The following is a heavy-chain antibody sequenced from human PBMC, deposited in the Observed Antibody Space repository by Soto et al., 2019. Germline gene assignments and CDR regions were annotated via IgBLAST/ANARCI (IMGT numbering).Heavy chain of an antibody. CDR3: VRGGGGGLFDP. J-gene: IGHJ5*02. Sequence: PGGSLRLSCAGSGFTFGDSYMSWIRQAPGKGLEWLSYISPGSRYPAYADSVKGRFTISRDNAKRSLYLQMMSLTAEDTAIYYCVRGGGGGLFDPWGQGTMVTISS. CDR2: ISPGSRYP. V-gene: IGHV3-11*06. CDR1: GFTFGDSY. D-gene: IGHD2-15*01.